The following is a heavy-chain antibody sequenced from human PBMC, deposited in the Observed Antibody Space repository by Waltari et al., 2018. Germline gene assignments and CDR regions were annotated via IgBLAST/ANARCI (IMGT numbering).Heavy chain of an antibody. D-gene: IGHD6-13*01. CDR2: IYSGGST. CDR3: AKEKQQLVPFDY. J-gene: IGHJ4*02. V-gene: IGHV3-23*03. Sequence: EVQLLESGGGLVQPGGSLRLSCAASGFPFSSYAMSWVRQAPGKGLEWVSVIYSGGSTYYADSVKGRFTISRDNSKNTLYLQMNSLRAEDTAVYYCAKEKQQLVPFDYWGQGTLVTVSS. CDR1: GFPFSSYA.